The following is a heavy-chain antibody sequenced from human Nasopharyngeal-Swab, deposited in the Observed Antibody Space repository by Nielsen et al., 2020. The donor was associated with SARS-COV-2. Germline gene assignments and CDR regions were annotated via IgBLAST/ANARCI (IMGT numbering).Heavy chain of an antibody. V-gene: IGHV3-13*01. Sequence: GGSLRLSCAASGFTFSSYDMHWVRQATGKGLEWVSAIGTAGDTYYPGSVKGRFTISRENAKNSLYLQMNSLRAGDTAVYYCAREMITFGGVIGDYYGMDVWGQGTTVTVSS. D-gene: IGHD3-16*02. CDR3: AREMITFGGVIGDYYGMDV. CDR1: GFTFSSYD. J-gene: IGHJ6*02. CDR2: IGTAGDT.